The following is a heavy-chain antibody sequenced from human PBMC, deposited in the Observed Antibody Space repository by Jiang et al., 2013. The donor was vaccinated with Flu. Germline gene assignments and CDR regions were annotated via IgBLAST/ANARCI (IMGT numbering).Heavy chain of an antibody. V-gene: IGHV6-1*01. Sequence: TLSLTCAISGDSVSSNTVLWNWIRQSPSRGLEWLGRTYYTSKWSTDYAVSVKGRITITPDTSKNQFSLRLDSVTPEDAAVYYCARLNSWGYFDYWGQGTLVTVSS. CDR1: GDSVSSNTVL. CDR3: ARLNSWGYFDY. CDR2: TYYTSKWST. D-gene: IGHD3-16*01. J-gene: IGHJ4*02.